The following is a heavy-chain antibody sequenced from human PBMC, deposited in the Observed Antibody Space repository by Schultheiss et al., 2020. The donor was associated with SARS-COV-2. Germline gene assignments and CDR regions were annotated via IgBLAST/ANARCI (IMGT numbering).Heavy chain of an antibody. J-gene: IGHJ4*02. D-gene: IGHD3-16*01. CDR2: IYYSGST. Sequence: SETLSLTCTVSGGSVTSPTYYWAWIRQSPGKGLEWIGYIYYSGSTNYNPSLKSRVTISVDTSKNQFSLKLSSVTAADTAVYYCARHTYDMRDPNSYYFDYWGQGTLVTVSS. CDR1: GGSVTSPTYY. V-gene: IGHV4-61*01. CDR3: ARHTYDMRDPNSYYFDY.